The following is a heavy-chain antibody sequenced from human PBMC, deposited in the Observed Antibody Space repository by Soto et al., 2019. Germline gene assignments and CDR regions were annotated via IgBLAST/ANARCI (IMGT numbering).Heavy chain of an antibody. J-gene: IGHJ6*02. Sequence: GSLRLSCTASGFTFGDYAMSWFRQAPGKGLEWVGFIRSKAYGGTTEYAASVKGRFTISRDDSKSIAYLQMNSLKTEDTAVYYCTRDENSYSSSWYDYYYYGMDVWGQGTTVTVSS. D-gene: IGHD6-13*01. V-gene: IGHV3-49*03. CDR2: IRSKAYGGTT. CDR3: TRDENSYSSSWYDYYYYGMDV. CDR1: GFTFGDYA.